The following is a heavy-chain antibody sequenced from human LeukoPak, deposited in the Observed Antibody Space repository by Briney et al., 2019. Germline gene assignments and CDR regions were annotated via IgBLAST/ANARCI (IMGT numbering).Heavy chain of an antibody. CDR1: GGSISSGDYY. D-gene: IGHD4-17*01. V-gene: IGHV4-30-4*08. CDR2: IYYSGST. J-gene: IGHJ3*02. CDR3: ARAPHPYGDYGDAFDI. Sequence: SETLSLTCTVSGGSISSGDYYWSWIRQPPGKGLEWIGYIYYSGSTYYNPSLKSRVTISVDTSKNQFSLKLSSVTAADTAVYYCARAPHPYGDYGDAFDIWGQGTMVTVSS.